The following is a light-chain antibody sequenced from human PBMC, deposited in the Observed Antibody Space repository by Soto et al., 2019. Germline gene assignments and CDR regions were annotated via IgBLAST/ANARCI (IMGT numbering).Light chain of an antibody. V-gene: IGKV3-20*01. J-gene: IGKJ1*01. Sequence: EIVLTQAAGTLSLSPGERATLSCRASQSVSSSYLAWYQQKPGQAPRLLIYAASSRATGIPDRFSGSGSGTDFTLTISRLEPEDFAVYYCQQYGSSPLTFGQGTKVDIK. CDR2: AAS. CDR3: QQYGSSPLT. CDR1: QSVSSSY.